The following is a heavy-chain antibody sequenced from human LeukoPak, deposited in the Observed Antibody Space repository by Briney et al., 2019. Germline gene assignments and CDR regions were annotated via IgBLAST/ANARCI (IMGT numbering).Heavy chain of an antibody. J-gene: IGHJ4*02. CDR2: IHSGGST. CDR3: ASMVRGVIIKG. CDR1: GFTASSNY. D-gene: IGHD3-10*01. V-gene: IGHV3-53*01. Sequence: PWQSLRLSCAASGFTASSNYMSWVRQAPRKGLEWVSVIHSGGSTYYAETVKGRFTISRDNSKNTLYLQMNSLRAEDTAVYYCASMVRGVIIKGWGQGTLVTVSS.